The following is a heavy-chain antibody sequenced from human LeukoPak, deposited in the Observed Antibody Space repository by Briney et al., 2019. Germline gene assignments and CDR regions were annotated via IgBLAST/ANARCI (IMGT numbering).Heavy chain of an antibody. Sequence: GASVKVSCKASGYTFTGYYMHWVRQAPGQGVEWMGWINPNSGGTNYAQKFQGRVTMTRDTSISTAYMELSRLRSDDTAVYYCASYPKVYSNFHYYGMDVWGQGTTVTVSS. J-gene: IGHJ6*02. V-gene: IGHV1-2*02. CDR1: GYTFTGYY. CDR3: ASYPKVYSNFHYYGMDV. D-gene: IGHD4-11*01. CDR2: INPNSGGT.